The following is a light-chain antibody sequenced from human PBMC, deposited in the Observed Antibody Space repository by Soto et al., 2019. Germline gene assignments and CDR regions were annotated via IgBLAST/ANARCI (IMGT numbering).Light chain of an antibody. Sequence: DIQMTQSPSRLSPSGGDSVTITCRDSRNLXDCVRWFQEKPGEPPDVLXVDASNLNRGVSSRLTGSGSGTHFTLTISGMEPADFANYFCQQSYNTTITFGQGTRLEI. J-gene: IGKJ5*01. CDR2: DAS. V-gene: IGKV1-39*01. CDR1: RNLXDC. CDR3: QQSYNTTIT.